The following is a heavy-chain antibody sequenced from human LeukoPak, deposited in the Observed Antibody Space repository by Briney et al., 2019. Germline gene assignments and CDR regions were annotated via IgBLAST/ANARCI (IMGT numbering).Heavy chain of an antibody. CDR2: IYPGDSDT. Sequence: GESLKISCKGSGYSFTSYWIGWVRQMPGKGLEWMGIIYPGDSDTTYSPSFQGQVTTSADKSISTAYLQWSSLKASDTAMYYCARSYSNSWSGFDPWGQGTLVTVSS. CDR1: GYSFTSYW. D-gene: IGHD6-13*01. CDR3: ARSYSNSWSGFDP. V-gene: IGHV5-51*01. J-gene: IGHJ5*02.